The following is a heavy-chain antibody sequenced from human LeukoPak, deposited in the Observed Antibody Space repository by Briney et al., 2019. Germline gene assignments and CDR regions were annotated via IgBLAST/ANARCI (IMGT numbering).Heavy chain of an antibody. D-gene: IGHD1-26*01. CDR3: ARTFGGATRKGYYYYYMDV. V-gene: IGHV3-21*01. Sequence: GGSLRLSCAASGFTFSSYSMNWVRQAPGKGLEWVSSISSSSSYIYYADSVKGRFTISRDNAKNSLYLQMNSLRAEDTAVYYCARTFGGATRKGYYYYYMDVWGKGTTVTVSS. J-gene: IGHJ6*03. CDR1: GFTFSSYS. CDR2: ISSSSSYI.